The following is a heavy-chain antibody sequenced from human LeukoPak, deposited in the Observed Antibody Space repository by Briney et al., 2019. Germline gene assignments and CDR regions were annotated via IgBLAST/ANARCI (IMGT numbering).Heavy chain of an antibody. CDR2: INPSGGLT. CDR3: ARGKGGGDMITFGGVVV. CDR1: GYTFTGYY. D-gene: IGHD3-16*02. V-gene: IGHV1-46*01. J-gene: IGHJ4*02. Sequence: ASVKVSCKASGYTFTGYYMHWVRQAPGQGLEWMGIINPSGGLTSYAQKFQGRVTMTRDTSTNTVYMELSSLRSEDTAVYYCARGKGGGDMITFGGVVVWGQGTLVTISS.